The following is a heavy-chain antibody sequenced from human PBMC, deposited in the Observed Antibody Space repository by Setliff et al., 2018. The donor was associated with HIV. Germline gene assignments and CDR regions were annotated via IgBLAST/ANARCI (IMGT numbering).Heavy chain of an antibody. CDR1: GGSVSGHY. V-gene: IGHV4-34*01. D-gene: IGHD3-9*01. Sequence: SETLSLTCAVYGGSVSGHYWGWFRQPPGKGLEWIGEITPSGATIYLPSLKSRVTMSLDTSKNQFSLKMTSVTAADTAVYFCARDPGYFDWLRSYRHYYGMDVWGQGTTVTVSS. CDR2: ITPSGAT. J-gene: IGHJ6*02. CDR3: ARDPGYFDWLRSYRHYYGMDV.